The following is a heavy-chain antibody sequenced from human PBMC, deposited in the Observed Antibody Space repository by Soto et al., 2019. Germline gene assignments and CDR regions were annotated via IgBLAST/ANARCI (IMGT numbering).Heavy chain of an antibody. Sequence: AGGSLRLSCAASGFTFTYDWMNWVRQAPGKGLEWVARIKTVTDGGTTDYAAPVKGRFFISRDDSKSTLYLQMNSLKTEDTAIYYCMTHAVIYSRGHWGQGTLVTVSS. D-gene: IGHD6-25*01. V-gene: IGHV3-15*01. J-gene: IGHJ4*02. CDR2: IKTVTDGGTT. CDR1: GFTFTYDW. CDR3: MTHAVIYSRGH.